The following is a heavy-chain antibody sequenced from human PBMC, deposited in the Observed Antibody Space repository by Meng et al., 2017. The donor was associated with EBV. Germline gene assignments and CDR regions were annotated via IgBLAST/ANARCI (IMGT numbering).Heavy chain of an antibody. D-gene: IGHD2-15*01. CDR3: ARRGGVADWFDP. Sequence: QLQLVKSGAEVKKPGASGKVSCRASGYTFTSYAMPWVRQAPGQRLEWMGWINAGNGNTKYSQKFQGRVTITRDTSASTAYMGLSSLRSEDTAVYYCARRGGVADWFDPWGQGTLVTVSS. V-gene: IGHV1-3*01. J-gene: IGHJ5*02. CDR2: INAGNGNT. CDR1: GYTFTSYA.